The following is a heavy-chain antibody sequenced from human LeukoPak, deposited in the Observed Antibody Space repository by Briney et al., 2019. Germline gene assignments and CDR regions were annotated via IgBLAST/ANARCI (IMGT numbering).Heavy chain of an antibody. J-gene: IGHJ6*02. Sequence: SETLSLTCAVYGGSFSGYYWSWIRQPPGKGPEWIGEINHSGSTNYNPSLKSRVTISVDTSKNQFSLKLSSVTAADTAVYYCARLVGYYYDSSGYYLGYYYGMDVWGQGTTVTVSS. V-gene: IGHV4-34*01. CDR1: GGSFSGYY. D-gene: IGHD3-22*01. CDR3: ARLVGYYYDSSGYYLGYYYGMDV. CDR2: INHSGST.